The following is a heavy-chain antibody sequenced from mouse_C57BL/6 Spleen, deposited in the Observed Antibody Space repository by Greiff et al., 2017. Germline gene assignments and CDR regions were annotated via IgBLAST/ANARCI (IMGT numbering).Heavy chain of an antibody. J-gene: IGHJ3*01. CDR3: AANWAFAY. Sequence: EVKLMESGGGLVKPGGSLKLSCAASGFTFSSYAMSWVRQTPEKRLEWVATISDGGSYTYYPDNVKGRFTISRDNAKNNLYLQMSHLKSEDTAMYYCAANWAFAYWGQGTLVTVSA. CDR2: ISDGGSYT. CDR1: GFTFSSYA. D-gene: IGHD4-1*02. V-gene: IGHV5-4*03.